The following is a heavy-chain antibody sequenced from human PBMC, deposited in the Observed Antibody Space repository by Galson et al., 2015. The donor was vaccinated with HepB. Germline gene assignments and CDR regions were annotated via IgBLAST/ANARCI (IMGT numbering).Heavy chain of an antibody. CDR1: GYTFTSYY. V-gene: IGHV1-46*01. D-gene: IGHD3-16*02. CDR3: AREGGLSLGELSLSAIRLLNYYYGMDV. J-gene: IGHJ6*04. CDR2: INPSGGST. Sequence: SVKVSCKASGYTFTSYYMHWVRQAPGQGLEWMGIINPSGGSTSYAQKFHGRVTMTRDTSTSTVYMELSSLRSEDTAVYYCAREGGLSLGELSLSAIRLLNYYYGMDVWGKGTTVTVSS.